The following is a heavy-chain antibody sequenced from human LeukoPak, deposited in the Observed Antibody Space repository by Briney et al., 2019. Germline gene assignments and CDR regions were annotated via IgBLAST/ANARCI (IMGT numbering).Heavy chain of an antibody. CDR2: ISSSSSYI. J-gene: IGHJ6*02. CDR3: ARDPTPRYCSGGSCYTHYGMDV. D-gene: IGHD2-15*01. V-gene: IGHV3-21*01. Sequence: GGSLRLSCAASGFTFSSYTMNWVRQAPGKGLEWVSSISSSSSYIYYANSVKGRLTISRDNARNSLYLQMNSLRAEDTAVYYCARDPTPRYCSGGSCYTHYGMDVWGQGTTVTVSS. CDR1: GFTFSSYT.